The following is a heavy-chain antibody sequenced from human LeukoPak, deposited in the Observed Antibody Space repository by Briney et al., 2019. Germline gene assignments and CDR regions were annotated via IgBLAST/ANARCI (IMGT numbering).Heavy chain of an antibody. D-gene: IGHD3-16*01. CDR1: GLTFSSHD. V-gene: IGHV3-13*01. J-gene: IGHJ4*02. Sequence: GGSLRHPCAASGLTFSSHDMPWVRKATGKGLVWVSTRGTAGYTYYPGSVKGRFTISRENAKNSLYLQMNILKAGDTAVYYCARGGPGYYLDYWGQGTLVTVSP. CDR3: ARGGPGYYLDY. CDR2: RGTAGYT.